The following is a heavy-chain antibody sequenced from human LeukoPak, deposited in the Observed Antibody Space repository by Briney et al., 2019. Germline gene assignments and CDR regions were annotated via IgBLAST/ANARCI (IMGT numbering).Heavy chain of an antibody. CDR2: INPNSGGT. D-gene: IGHD3-16*01. Sequence: ASVKVSCKASGYTFTSYYMHWVRQAPGQGLEWMGWINPNSGGTNYAQKFQGRVTMTRDTSISTAYMELSRLRSDDTAVYYCARVRYRLAETYIDYWGQGTLVTVSS. CDR1: GYTFTSYY. CDR3: ARVRYRLAETYIDY. V-gene: IGHV1-2*02. J-gene: IGHJ4*02.